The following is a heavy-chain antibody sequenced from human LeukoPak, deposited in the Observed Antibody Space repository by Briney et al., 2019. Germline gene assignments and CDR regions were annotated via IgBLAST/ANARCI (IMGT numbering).Heavy chain of an antibody. J-gene: IGHJ6*02. Sequence: NPSETLSLTCAVYGGSFSGYYWSWIRQPPGKGLEWIGEINHSGSTNYNPSLKSRVTISVDTSKNQFSLKLSSVTAADTAVYYCAGGGTTVYDRSYYYGMDVWGQGTTVTVSS. D-gene: IGHD4-17*01. V-gene: IGHV4-34*01. CDR3: AGGGTTVYDRSYYYGMDV. CDR2: INHSGST. CDR1: GGSFSGYY.